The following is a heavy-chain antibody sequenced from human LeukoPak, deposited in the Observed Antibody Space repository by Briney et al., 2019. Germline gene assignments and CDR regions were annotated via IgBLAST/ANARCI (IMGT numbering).Heavy chain of an antibody. D-gene: IGHD1-26*01. J-gene: IGHJ5*02. CDR3: ARGYPIDP. CDR1: DSSISSPDYS. Sequence: SETLSLTCTVSDSSISSPDYSWTWIRQPAGKGLEWIGRISGSGSTLYNPSLKSRVTISLDTSKNQFSLKLTSVTAADTAVYYCARGYPIDPWGQGTLVTVSS. CDR2: ISGSGST. V-gene: IGHV4-61*02.